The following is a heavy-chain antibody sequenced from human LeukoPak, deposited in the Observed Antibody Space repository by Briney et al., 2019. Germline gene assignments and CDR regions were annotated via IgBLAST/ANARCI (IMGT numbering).Heavy chain of an antibody. J-gene: IGHJ4*02. CDR2: MSGSGGST. Sequence: GGSLRLSCAASGFTFSSYGMHWAPRAPAKGLEGVAAMSGSGGSTYYADSVKGRFTISRDNSKNTLYLQMNSLRAEDTAVYYCAKECCDYGPPFDYWGQGTLVTVSS. CDR3: AKECCDYGPPFDY. CDR1: GFTFSSYG. D-gene: IGHD4-17*01. V-gene: IGHV3-23*01.